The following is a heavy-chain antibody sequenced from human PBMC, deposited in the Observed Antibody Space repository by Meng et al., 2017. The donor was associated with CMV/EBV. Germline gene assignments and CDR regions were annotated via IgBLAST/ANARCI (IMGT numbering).Heavy chain of an antibody. Sequence: SETLSLTCTVSGGSISSYYWSWIRQPPGKGLGWIGYIYYSGSTNYNPSLKSRVTISVDTSKNQFSLKLSSVTAADTAVYYCARGTEDYDFWLDYWGQGTLVTVSS. CDR2: IYYSGST. D-gene: IGHD3-3*01. CDR1: GGSISSYY. J-gene: IGHJ4*02. CDR3: ARGTEDYDFWLDY. V-gene: IGHV4-59*01.